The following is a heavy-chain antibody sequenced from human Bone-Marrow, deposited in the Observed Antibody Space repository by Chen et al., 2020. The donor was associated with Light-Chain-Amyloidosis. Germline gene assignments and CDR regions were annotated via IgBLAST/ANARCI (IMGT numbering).Heavy chain of an antibody. V-gene: IGHV3-30*18. CDR3: AKESQGVELGSDYYYGMDV. J-gene: IGHJ6*02. CDR1: GFTFRSYG. D-gene: IGHD1-7*01. CDR2: ISYDGSNK. Sequence: QVQLVESGGGVVQPGRSLRLSCAASGFTFRSYGMHWVRQAPGKGLEWVAVISYDGSNKYYADSVKGRFTISRDNSKNTLYLQMNSLRAEDTAVYYCAKESQGVELGSDYYYGMDVWGQGTTVTVSS.